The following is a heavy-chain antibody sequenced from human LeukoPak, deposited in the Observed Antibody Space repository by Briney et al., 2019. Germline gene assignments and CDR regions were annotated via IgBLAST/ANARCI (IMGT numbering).Heavy chain of an antibody. D-gene: IGHD1-26*01. CDR3: ARGPYSANFYVGDH. CDR2: ISGDGRTI. J-gene: IGHJ4*02. CDR1: GFSLSSYW. V-gene: IGHV3-74*01. Sequence: PGGSLRLSCAASGFSLSSYWMHWVHQVPGQRLVWVSRISGDGRTISYADSVKGRFTISRDNAKNTLYLQMNSLRADDTAVYYCARGPYSANFYVGDHWGQGTLLTVSS.